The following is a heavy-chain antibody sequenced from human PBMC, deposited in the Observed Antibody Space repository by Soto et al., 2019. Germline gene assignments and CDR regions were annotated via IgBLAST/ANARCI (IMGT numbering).Heavy chain of an antibody. D-gene: IGHD2-21*01. CDR3: TRGGDPYKTGH. V-gene: IGHV4-59*01. Sequence: PSETLSLTCTVSGGSISSYYWSWIRQPPGKGLEWIGFIHYSGSTNYNPSLKGRVTMSVDTSKNQFSLKLTSVNTADTAIYYCTRGGDPYKTGHWGQGTLVTVLL. J-gene: IGHJ4*02. CDR2: IHYSGST. CDR1: GGSISSYY.